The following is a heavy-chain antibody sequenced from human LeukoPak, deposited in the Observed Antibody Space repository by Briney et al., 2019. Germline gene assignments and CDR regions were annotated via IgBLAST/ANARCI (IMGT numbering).Heavy chain of an antibody. J-gene: IGHJ5*02. Sequence: SETLSLTCTVSGGSISMSNFYWGWIRQPPGKGLEWIGEINHSGSTNYNPSLKSRVTISVDTSKNQFSLKLSSVTAADTAVYYCARLYDSSGYYYEAPRTLKPRKGWFDPWGQGTLVTVSS. V-gene: IGHV4-39*07. D-gene: IGHD3-22*01. CDR2: INHSGST. CDR3: ARLYDSSGYYYEAPRTLKPRKGWFDP. CDR1: GGSISMSNFY.